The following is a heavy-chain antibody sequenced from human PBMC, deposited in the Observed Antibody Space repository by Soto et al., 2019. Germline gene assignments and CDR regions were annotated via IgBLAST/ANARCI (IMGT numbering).Heavy chain of an antibody. Sequence: QVQLVQSGAEVKKPGASVKVSCKASGYTFTSYGISWVRQAPGQGLEWMGWISAYNGNTNYAQKLQGRVTMTTDTATITAYMELRSLRSDDTDVYYCARDRSGSYRGIYFDDWGQVTLVTVSS. D-gene: IGHD1-26*01. CDR1: GYTFTSYG. J-gene: IGHJ4*02. CDR3: ARDRSGSYRGIYFDD. V-gene: IGHV1-18*04. CDR2: ISAYNGNT.